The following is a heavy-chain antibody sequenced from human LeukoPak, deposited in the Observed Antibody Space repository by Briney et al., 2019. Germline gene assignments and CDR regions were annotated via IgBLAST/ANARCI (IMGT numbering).Heavy chain of an antibody. CDR2: NNPNSGDT. J-gene: IGHJ4*02. D-gene: IGHD3-3*01. Sequence: ASVKVSCKASGYTFTGNYMDWVRQAPGQGLEWMGWNNPNSGDTYYEKKFQGRVTMTRDTSISTAYMELSRLTSDDTAVYYCARDFSQSGNYVYYWGQGTLVTVSS. CDR1: GYTFTGNY. CDR3: ARDFSQSGNYVYY. V-gene: IGHV1-2*02.